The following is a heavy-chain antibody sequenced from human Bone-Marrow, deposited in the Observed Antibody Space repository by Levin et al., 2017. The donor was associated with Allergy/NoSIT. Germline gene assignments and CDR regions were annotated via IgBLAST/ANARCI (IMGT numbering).Heavy chain of an antibody. CDR3: ARDPARGYYDSSGYSGEH. CDR1: GFTFRHYT. V-gene: IGHV3-48*02. D-gene: IGHD3-22*01. Sequence: PGGSLRLSCAASGFTFRHYTMNWVRQAPGKGLEWVSCITSSGDGTYYADSVKGRFTISRDNAKNSLYLQLNRLRDEDTAMYYCARDPARGYYDSSGYSGEHWGEGTLVTVSS. J-gene: IGHJ4*02. CDR2: ITSSGDGT.